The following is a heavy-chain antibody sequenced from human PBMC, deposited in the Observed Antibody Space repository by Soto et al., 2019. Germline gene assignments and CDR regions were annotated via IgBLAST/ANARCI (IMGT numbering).Heavy chain of an antibody. D-gene: IGHD3-9*01. J-gene: IGHJ4*02. CDR2: IYWDDSK. V-gene: IGHV2-5*05. CDR3: AHKGPEDWPLDY. Sequence: QITLKESGPTLVRPTQTLTLTCAFSGFSLSTSGVGVGWIRQPPGKALEWLAVIYWDDSKHYGPSLRSRLTITKDTSKNQVVLTMTNMDPMYTGTYYCAHKGPEDWPLDYWGQGTLVTVSS. CDR1: GFSLSTSGVG.